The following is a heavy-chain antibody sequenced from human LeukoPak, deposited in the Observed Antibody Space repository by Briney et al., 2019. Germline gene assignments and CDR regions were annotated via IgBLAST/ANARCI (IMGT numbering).Heavy chain of an antibody. J-gene: IGHJ4*02. CDR2: IRYDGSNK. D-gene: IGHD6-19*01. CDR3: AGELLVPPDY. CDR1: GFTFSNYG. V-gene: IGHV3-30*02. Sequence: GGSLRLSCAASGFTFSNYGMHWVRQAPGKGLEWVAFIRYDGSNKYYADSVKGRFTISRDNSKNTLYLQMNSLRAEDTAVYYCAGELLVPPDYWGQGTLVTVSS.